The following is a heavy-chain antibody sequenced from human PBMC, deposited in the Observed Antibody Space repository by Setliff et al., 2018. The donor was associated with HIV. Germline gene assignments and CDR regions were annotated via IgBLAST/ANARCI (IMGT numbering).Heavy chain of an antibody. V-gene: IGHV3-66*01. Sequence: GGSLRLSCAASGFTVSSNYMNWVRQAPGKGLEWVSIIYSGGTTYYADSVKGRFTISRDNAKNSLYLQMNSLRADDTAIYYCTRDDPAGGIDYWGQGTLVTVSS. CDR3: TRDDPAGGIDY. J-gene: IGHJ4*02. CDR2: IYSGGTT. CDR1: GFTVSSNY. D-gene: IGHD1-26*01.